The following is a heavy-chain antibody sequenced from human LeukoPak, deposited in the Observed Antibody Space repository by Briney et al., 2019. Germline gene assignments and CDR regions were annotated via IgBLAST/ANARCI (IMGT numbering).Heavy chain of an antibody. CDR2: SSWIGGST. J-gene: IGHJ4*02. Sequence: GGSLRLSCAVSGFTFDDYALHWVRQVPGKGLQWVSFSSWIGGSTDYLDSVKGRFTISRDNSRNSAYLQMNGLRPEDSALYYCVRSRAASLGYFDSWGQGTLVTVSS. CDR1: GFTFDDYA. CDR3: VRSRAASLGYFDS. D-gene: IGHD7-27*01. V-gene: IGHV3-43D*03.